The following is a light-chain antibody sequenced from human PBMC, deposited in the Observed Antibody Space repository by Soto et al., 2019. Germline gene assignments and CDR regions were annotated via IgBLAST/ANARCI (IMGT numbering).Light chain of an antibody. CDR2: EVS. CDR1: SNDVGGYNY. Sequence: QSALTQPASVSGSPGQSITISCTGTSNDVGGYNYVSWYQQHSGKAPKVMIYEVSNRPSGVSNRFSGSKSVNTASLTISGLQGDDEADYYCCSYRNSSTYVFGTGTKVTVL. J-gene: IGLJ1*01. CDR3: CSYRNSSTYV. V-gene: IGLV2-14*01.